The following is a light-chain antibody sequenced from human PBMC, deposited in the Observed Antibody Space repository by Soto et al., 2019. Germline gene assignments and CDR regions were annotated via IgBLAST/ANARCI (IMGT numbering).Light chain of an antibody. V-gene: IGKV1-5*01. J-gene: IGKJ2*01. Sequence: DIQMTQSPSTLSASVGDRATISCRASQSISSWLAWYQQKPGKAPKLLINDASSLQSGVPSRFSGSGSGTQFTLTISSLQPDDFATYYCQQYNSYPYTFGQGTELEIK. CDR1: QSISSW. CDR2: DAS. CDR3: QQYNSYPYT.